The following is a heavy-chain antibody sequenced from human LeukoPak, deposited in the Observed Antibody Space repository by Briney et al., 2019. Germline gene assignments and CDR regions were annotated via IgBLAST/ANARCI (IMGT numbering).Heavy chain of an antibody. J-gene: IGHJ6*03. Sequence: PSETLSLTCTVSGYSISSGYHWIWIRQPPGKGLEWIASLYHSDSIYYNSSLESRVTMSVDTSKNQFSLKLSFVTAADTAVYYCARQHDSYHYYYVDVWGEGTTVTVSS. V-gene: IGHV4-38-2*02. D-gene: IGHD6-13*01. CDR3: ARQHDSYHYYYVDV. CDR1: GYSISSGYH. CDR2: LYHSDSI.